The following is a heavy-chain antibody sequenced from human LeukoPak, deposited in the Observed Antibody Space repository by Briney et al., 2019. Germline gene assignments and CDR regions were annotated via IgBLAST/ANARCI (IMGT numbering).Heavy chain of an antibody. Sequence: SVKVSCKASGGTFSSYDISWVRQAPGQGLEWMGGIIPIFGTANYSQKFQGRVTITADESTSTAYMELSSLRSEDTAVYYCAREVGCSSTSCYPYCGGDCHTSGAFDIWGQGTMVTVSS. CDR3: AREVGCSSTSCYPYCGGDCHTSGAFDI. CDR2: IIPIFGTA. V-gene: IGHV1-69*01. CDR1: GGTFSSYD. J-gene: IGHJ3*02. D-gene: IGHD2-2*01.